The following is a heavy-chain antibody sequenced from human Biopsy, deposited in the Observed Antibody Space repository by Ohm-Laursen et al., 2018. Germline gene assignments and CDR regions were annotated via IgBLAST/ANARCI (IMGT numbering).Heavy chain of an antibody. Sequence: SLRLSCAASGLSIGTNYMTWVRQAPGKGLDWVFIIFAGGGRTYYADSVKGRFTISRDISENTVSLQMNSLRAEDTAVYYCARTIMVGGVILNYFDYWGQGTLVTVSS. V-gene: IGHV3-53*01. D-gene: IGHD3-10*01. J-gene: IGHJ4*02. CDR1: GLSIGTNY. CDR2: IFAGGGRT. CDR3: ARTIMVGGVILNYFDY.